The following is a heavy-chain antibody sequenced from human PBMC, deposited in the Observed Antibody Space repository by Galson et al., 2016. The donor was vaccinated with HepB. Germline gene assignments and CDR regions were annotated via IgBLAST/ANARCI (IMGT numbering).Heavy chain of an antibody. D-gene: IGHD5-18*01. Sequence: SVKVSCKASGGTFSSYGISWVRQAPGQGLEWMGGIIPMFGTANYAQKFQGRVTITADESTSTAYMELSSLRSEDTAMYYCASLHLRDTAMEQFFDFWGQGTLVTVSS. CDR3: ASLHLRDTAMEQFFDF. CDR1: GGTFSSYG. CDR2: IIPMFGTA. J-gene: IGHJ4*02. V-gene: IGHV1-69*13.